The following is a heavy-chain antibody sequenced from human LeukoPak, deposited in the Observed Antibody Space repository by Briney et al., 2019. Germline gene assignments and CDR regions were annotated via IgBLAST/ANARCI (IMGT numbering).Heavy chain of an antibody. Sequence: GGSLRLSCAASGFTFSSYAMHWVRQAPGKGLEWVAVISYDGSNKYYADSVRGRFTISRDNSKNTLYLQMNSLRADDTAVYYCARGGPYGSGKYYFDYWGQGTLVTVSS. CDR2: ISYDGSNK. D-gene: IGHD3-10*01. CDR3: ARGGPYGSGKYYFDY. CDR1: GFTFSSYA. V-gene: IGHV3-30-3*01. J-gene: IGHJ4*02.